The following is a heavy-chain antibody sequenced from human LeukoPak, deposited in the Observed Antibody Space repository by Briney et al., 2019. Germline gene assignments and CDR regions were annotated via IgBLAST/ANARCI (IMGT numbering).Heavy chain of an antibody. J-gene: IGHJ4*02. CDR1: GGSISSYY. CDR3: ARGYYYDSSGYSAMFDY. CDR2: INHSGST. V-gene: IGHV4-34*01. D-gene: IGHD3-22*01. Sequence: SETLSLTCTVSGGSISSYYWSWIRQPPGKGLEWIGEINHSGSTNYNPSLKSRVTISVDTSKNQFSLKLSSVTAADTAVYYCARGYYYDSSGYSAMFDYWGQGTLVTVSS.